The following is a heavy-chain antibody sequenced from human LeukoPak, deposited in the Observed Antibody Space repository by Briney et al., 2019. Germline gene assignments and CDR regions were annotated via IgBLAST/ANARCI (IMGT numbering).Heavy chain of an antibody. V-gene: IGHV1-2*06. D-gene: IGHD1-14*01. CDR2: INPNGGGT. CDR1: GYTFIGYF. J-gene: IGHJ4*02. CDR3: ARSFLPDDY. Sequence: ASVKVSCKASGYTFIGYFMHWVRQAPGQGLEWMGRINPNGGGTIYAQKFQGRVTMTRDTSISTAYMELSRLRSDDTAVYYCARSFLPDDYWGQGTRVTVSS.